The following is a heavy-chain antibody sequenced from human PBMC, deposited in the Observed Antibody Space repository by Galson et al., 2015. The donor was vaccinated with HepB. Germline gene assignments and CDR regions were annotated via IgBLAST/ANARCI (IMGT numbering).Heavy chain of an antibody. V-gene: IGHV3-30*18. D-gene: IGHD3-22*01. CDR3: AKQNRSGWSES. J-gene: IGHJ5*01. CDR1: GFTFSSYG. Sequence: SLRLSCAASGFTFSSYGMNWVRQAPGKGLEWVALISNGGSYKYYADSVKGPFTISRDKSKNTLYLQMNSLRDEHTAVYYCAKQNRSGWSESWGQGTQVTGTS. CDR2: ISNGGSYK.